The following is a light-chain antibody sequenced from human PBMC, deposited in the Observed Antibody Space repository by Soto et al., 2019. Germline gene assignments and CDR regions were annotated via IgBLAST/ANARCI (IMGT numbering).Light chain of an antibody. Sequence: DIQMTQSPSTLSASVGDRVTITCRASQSISSWLAWYQQKPGKAPKLLIYKASSLESGVPSRFSGSRSGTEFTLTISSLQSEDFAVYYCQQYYNWPPYTFGQGTKLDFK. J-gene: IGKJ2*01. CDR2: KAS. V-gene: IGKV1-5*03. CDR1: QSISSW. CDR3: QQYYNWPPYT.